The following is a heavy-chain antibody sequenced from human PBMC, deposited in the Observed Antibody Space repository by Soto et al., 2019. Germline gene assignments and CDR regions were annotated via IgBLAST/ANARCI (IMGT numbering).Heavy chain of an antibody. CDR3: ASERSAQYFDF. Sequence: QVQLVQSGTVVQRRGSSVKVSCQASGGTFSSHGMAWVRQAPGQGLEWMGGIIPTFGTPTYAPKFQGRVTITADQSTNTAYMELSILRSEDTGVYYCASERSAQYFDFWGQGTLITVSS. D-gene: IGHD1-26*01. V-gene: IGHV1-69*01. CDR2: IIPTFGTP. J-gene: IGHJ4*02. CDR1: GGTFSSHG.